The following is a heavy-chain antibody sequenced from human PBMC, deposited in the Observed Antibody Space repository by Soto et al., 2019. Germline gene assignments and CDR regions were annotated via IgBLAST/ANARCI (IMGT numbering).Heavy chain of an antibody. J-gene: IGHJ4*02. CDR2: ISGSGGST. V-gene: IGHV3-23*01. CDR1: GFTFSSYA. D-gene: IGHD6-13*01. CDR3: AKDGPTDYSSSWLGY. Sequence: EVQLLESGGGLVQPGGSLRLSCAASGFTFSSYAMSWVRQAPGKGLEWVSGISGSGGSTYYAHSVKGRFTISRDNSKNTLYLQVNSLRAEDTAVYYCAKDGPTDYSSSWLGYWGQGTLVTVSS.